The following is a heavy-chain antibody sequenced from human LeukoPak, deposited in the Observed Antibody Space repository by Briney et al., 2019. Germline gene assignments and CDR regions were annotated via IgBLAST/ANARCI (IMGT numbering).Heavy chain of an antibody. J-gene: IGHJ6*04. CDR1: GFTFSSYA. CDR3: AELGITMIGGV. D-gene: IGHD3-10*02. V-gene: IGHV3-23*01. Sequence: GGSLRLSCAASGFTFSSYAMNWVRQAPGKGLEWVSAISGSGGNTYYADSVKGRFTISRDNAKNSLYLQMNSLRAEDTAVYYCAELGITMIGGVWGKGTTVTISS. CDR2: ISGSGGNT.